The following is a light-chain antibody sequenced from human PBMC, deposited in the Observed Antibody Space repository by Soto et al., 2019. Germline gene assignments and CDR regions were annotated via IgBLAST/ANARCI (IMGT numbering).Light chain of an antibody. CDR2: QVS. CDR3: MQASRWPWT. V-gene: IGKV2-30*01. Sequence: DVVMTQSPLSLPVTLGQPASISCRSSQSLVYRDGNTYLTWFQQRPGQSPRRLIYQVSTRDSGVPDRFSGSGSGTDFTLKISRVEAEDVGVYYCMQASRWPWTFGQGSKVEIK. CDR1: QSLVYRDGNTY. J-gene: IGKJ1*01.